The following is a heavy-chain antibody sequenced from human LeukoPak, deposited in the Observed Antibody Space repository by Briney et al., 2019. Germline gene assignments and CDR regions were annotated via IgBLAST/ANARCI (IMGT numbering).Heavy chain of an antibody. Sequence: TSETLSLTCTVSGGSISSSSYYWGWIRQPPGKGLEWIGSIYYSGSTYYNPSLKSRVTISVDTSKNQFSLKLSSVTAADTAVYYCAGPIYYGSGSYYNVVKFDYWGQGTLVTVSS. CDR3: AGPIYYGSGSYYNVVKFDY. D-gene: IGHD3-10*01. J-gene: IGHJ4*02. CDR2: IYYSGST. V-gene: IGHV4-39*07. CDR1: GGSISSSSYY.